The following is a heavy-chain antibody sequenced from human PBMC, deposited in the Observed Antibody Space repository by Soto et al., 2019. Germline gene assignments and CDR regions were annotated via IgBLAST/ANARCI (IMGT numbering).Heavy chain of an antibody. CDR3: ARSEYSSGWYGSNGFDY. J-gene: IGHJ4*02. D-gene: IGHD6-19*01. Sequence: PSETLSLTCAVYGGSFSGYYWSWIRQPPGKGLEWIGDINHSGSTNYNPSLKSRVTISVDTSKNQFSLKLSSVTAADTAVYYCARSEYSSGWYGSNGFDYWGQGTLVTVSS. V-gene: IGHV4-34*01. CDR2: INHSGST. CDR1: GGSFSGYY.